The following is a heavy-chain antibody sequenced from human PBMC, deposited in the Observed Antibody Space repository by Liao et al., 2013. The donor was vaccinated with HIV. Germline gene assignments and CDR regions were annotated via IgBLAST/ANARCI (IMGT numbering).Heavy chain of an antibody. V-gene: IGHV4-39*07. Sequence: QLQLQESGPGLVKPSETLSLNCTVSGVSISSSSYYWGWIRQSPGKGLEWIGSIYYSGTTYYNPSLKSRVTISVDTSKNHFSLRLNSVTAADTAVYFCARDRMSTIRTFDIWGQGTLVTVSS. J-gene: IGHJ3*02. CDR2: IYYSGTT. CDR1: GVSISSSSYY. D-gene: IGHD5-24*01. CDR3: ARDRMSTIRTFDI.